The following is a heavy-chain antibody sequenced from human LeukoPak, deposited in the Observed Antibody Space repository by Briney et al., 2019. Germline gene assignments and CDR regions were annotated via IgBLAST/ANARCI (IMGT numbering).Heavy chain of an antibody. Sequence: GASVKVSCKASGYTFTGYYMHWVRQAPGQGLEWMGWINPNSGGTNYAQKFQGRVTMTRDTSISTAYMELSRLRSDDTAVYYCARDHCRGGSCYSAFDYWGQGTLVTVSS. V-gene: IGHV1-2*02. CDR3: ARDHCRGGSCYSAFDY. J-gene: IGHJ4*02. CDR1: GYTFTGYY. D-gene: IGHD2-15*01. CDR2: INPNSGGT.